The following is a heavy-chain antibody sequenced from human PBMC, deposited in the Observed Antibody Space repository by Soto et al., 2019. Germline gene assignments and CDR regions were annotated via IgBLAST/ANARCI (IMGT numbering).Heavy chain of an antibody. Sequence: EVQLLESGGGLVQPGGSLRLSCAASGFTFYTYGMSWVRQAPGKGLEWISSIGDSGVGTYYADSVKGRFTISRDNSKNTLHLQMDGLSAEDTAVYYCARNGGEGRNWWYYFDSWGQGTLVTVSS. V-gene: IGHV3-23*01. J-gene: IGHJ4*02. D-gene: IGHD2-8*02. CDR1: GFTFYTYG. CDR3: ARNGGEGRNWWYYFDS. CDR2: IGDSGVGT.